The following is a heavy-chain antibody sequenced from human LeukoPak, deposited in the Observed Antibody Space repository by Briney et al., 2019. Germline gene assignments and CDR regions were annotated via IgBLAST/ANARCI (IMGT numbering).Heavy chain of an antibody. CDR1: GGSISSYY. V-gene: IGHV4-59*01. CDR2: IYYSGST. J-gene: IGHJ5*02. Sequence: PSETLSLTCTVSGGSISSYYWSRIRQPPGKGLEWIGYIYYSGSTNYNPSLKSRVTISVDTSKNQFSLKLSSVTAADTAVYYCAKGYCSSTSCYNWFDPWGQGTLVTVSS. CDR3: AKGYCSSTSCYNWFDP. D-gene: IGHD2-2*01.